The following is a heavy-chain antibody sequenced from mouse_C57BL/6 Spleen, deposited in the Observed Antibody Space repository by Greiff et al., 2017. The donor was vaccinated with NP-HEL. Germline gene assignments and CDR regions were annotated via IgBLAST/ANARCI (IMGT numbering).Heavy chain of an antibody. D-gene: IGHD4-1*02. CDR1: GFSLTSYG. V-gene: IGHV2-5*01. Sequence: VQLVESGPGLVQPSQSLSITCTVSGFSLTSYGVHWVRQSPGKGLEWLGVIWRGGSTDYNAAFMSSLSITKDNSKSHVFFKMNSIQDDDTAIYCCATNWDGGSACGFAYWGQGTLVTVS. J-gene: IGHJ3*01. CDR3: ATNWDGGSACGFAY. CDR2: IWRGGST.